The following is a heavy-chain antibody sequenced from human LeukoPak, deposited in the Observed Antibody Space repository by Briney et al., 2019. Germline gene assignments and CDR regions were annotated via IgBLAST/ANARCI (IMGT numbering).Heavy chain of an antibody. CDR1: GGSISSYY. V-gene: IGHV4-4*07. CDR2: IYTNGGT. D-gene: IGHD5-18*01. J-gene: IGHJ4*02. Sequence: SETLSLTCTVSGGSISSYYWSWIRQPAGKGLERIGRIYTNGGTNYNPSLKSRVTMSVDTSKSQISLKLNSVTAADTAVYYCAGSGYNYDYYFDYWGQGTLVTVSS. CDR3: AGSGYNYDYYFDY.